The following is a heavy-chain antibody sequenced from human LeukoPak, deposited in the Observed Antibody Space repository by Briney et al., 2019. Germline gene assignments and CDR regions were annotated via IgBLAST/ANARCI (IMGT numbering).Heavy chain of an antibody. CDR3: ARSSGLRYFDY. Sequence: GGSLRLSCAASGFTFNTYSMSWVRQAPGKGLEWVSIISRASESIFYADSVKGRFTISRDNAKNSLYLQMNSLRAEDTAVYYCARSSGLRYFDYWGQGTLVTVSS. J-gene: IGHJ4*02. CDR2: ISRASESI. V-gene: IGHV3-21*01. D-gene: IGHD5-12*01. CDR1: GFTFNTYS.